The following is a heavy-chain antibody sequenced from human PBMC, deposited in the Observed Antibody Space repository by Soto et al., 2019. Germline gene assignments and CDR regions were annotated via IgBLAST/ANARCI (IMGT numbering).Heavy chain of an antibody. J-gene: IGHJ5*02. V-gene: IGHV1-8*01. CDR2: MNPNSGNT. CDR3: GMVRGAYWFDP. Sequence: ASVKVSCKASGYTFTSYDINWVRQATGQGLEWMGWMNPNSGNTGYAQKFQGRVTMTRNTSISTAYMELSSLRSEDTAVYYCGMVRGAYWFDPWGQGTLVIVSS. D-gene: IGHD3-10*01. CDR1: GYTFTSYD.